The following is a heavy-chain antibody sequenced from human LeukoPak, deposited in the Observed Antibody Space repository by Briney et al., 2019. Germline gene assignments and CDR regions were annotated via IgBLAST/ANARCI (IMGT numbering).Heavy chain of an antibody. Sequence: GGSLRLSCTTSEFTFSGYWMHWVRQGPGKGLVWVSRINRDGTTTTYADSVQGRFTISRDNAKNTLYLQMNSLRAEDTAVYYCAKVSGGEHNFWSDFSQDKWFDPWGQGTLVTVSS. J-gene: IGHJ5*02. CDR1: EFTFSGYW. V-gene: IGHV3-74*01. D-gene: IGHD3-3*01. CDR2: INRDGTTT. CDR3: AKVSGGEHNFWSDFSQDKWFDP.